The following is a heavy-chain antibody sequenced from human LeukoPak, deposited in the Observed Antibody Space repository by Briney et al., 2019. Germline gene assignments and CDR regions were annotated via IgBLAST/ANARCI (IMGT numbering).Heavy chain of an antibody. CDR1: GGSISSGNYY. V-gene: IGHV4-61*02. J-gene: IGHJ4*02. CDR3: AREIIPGYTRTKPPYDTPAAFFDY. D-gene: IGHD3-9*01. CDR2: IYTSGSS. Sequence: KPSQTLSLTCTVSGGSISSGNYYWSWIRQPAGKGLEWIGRIYTSGSSNYNPSLKSRVTISIDTSKNQFSLRLSSVTAADTAVYYCAREIIPGYTRTKPPYDTPAAFFDYWGQGTLVTVSS.